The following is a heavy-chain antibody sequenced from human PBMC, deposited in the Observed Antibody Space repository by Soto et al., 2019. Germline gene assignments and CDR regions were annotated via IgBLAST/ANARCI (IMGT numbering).Heavy chain of an antibody. Sequence: ASVKVSCKASGDTVTTYDINWVRQATGHGLEWMGWINPNSGNIGYAQRLQGRVTMTRDTAIRTAYMEVSSLRSDDKAVYYCARGRASGSYYLLDYWGKGTLVTVSS. V-gene: IGHV1-8*01. J-gene: IGHJ4*02. CDR3: ARGRASGSYYLLDY. D-gene: IGHD3-10*01. CDR1: GDTVTTYD. CDR2: INPNSGNI.